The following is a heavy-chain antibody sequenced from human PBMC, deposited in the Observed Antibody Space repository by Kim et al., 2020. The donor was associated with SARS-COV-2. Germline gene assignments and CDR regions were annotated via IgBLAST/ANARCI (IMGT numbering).Heavy chain of an antibody. V-gene: IGHV1-18*01. J-gene: IGHJ4*02. CDR3: ARGLLWFGELLYTVDWYFDY. CDR2: ISAYNGNT. CDR1: GYTFTSYG. D-gene: IGHD3-10*01. Sequence: ASVKVSCKASGYTFTSYGISWVRQAPGQGLEWMGWISAYNGNTNYAQKLQGRVTMTTDTSTSTAYMELRSLRSDDTAVYYCARGLLWFGELLYTVDWYFDYWGQGTLVTVSS.